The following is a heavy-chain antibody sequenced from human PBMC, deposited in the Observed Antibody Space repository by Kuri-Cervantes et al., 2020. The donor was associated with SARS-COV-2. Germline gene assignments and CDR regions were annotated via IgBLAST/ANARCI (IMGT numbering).Heavy chain of an antibody. CDR3: ARATYYDFWSGYYPSENYFDY. CDR1: SGSISSHY. Sequence: SETLSLTCTVSSGSISSHYWSWIRQPPGKGLEWIGYIYYSGSTNYNPSLKSRVTISVDTSKNQFSLKLSSVTAADTAVYYCARATYYDFWSGYYPSENYFDYWGQGTLVTVSS. CDR2: IYYSGST. D-gene: IGHD3-3*01. J-gene: IGHJ4*02. V-gene: IGHV4-59*11.